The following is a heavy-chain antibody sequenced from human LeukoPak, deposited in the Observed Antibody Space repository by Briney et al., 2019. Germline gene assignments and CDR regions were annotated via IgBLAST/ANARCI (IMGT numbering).Heavy chain of an antibody. CDR2: IYYSGST. D-gene: IGHD1-20*01. CDR1: GGSISSGDYY. J-gene: IGHJ4*02. Sequence: SETLSLTCTVSGGSISSGDYYWRWIRQPPGKGLEWIGYIYYSGSTYYNPSLKSRVTISVDTSKNQFSLKLSSVTAADTAVYYCAREGSITGTRDLDYWGQGTLVTVSS. V-gene: IGHV4-30-4*08. CDR3: AREGSITGTRDLDY.